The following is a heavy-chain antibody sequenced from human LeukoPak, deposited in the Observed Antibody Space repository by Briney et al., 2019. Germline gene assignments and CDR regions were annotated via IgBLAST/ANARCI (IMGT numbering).Heavy chain of an antibody. CDR3: ARLKYCTNGVCYAGFDY. CDR1: GYTFTSYA. CDR2: INAGNGNT. D-gene: IGHD2-8*01. Sequence: ASVKVSSKASGYTFTSYAMHWVRQAPGQRLEWMGWINAGNGNTKYSQKFQGRVTITRDTSADTAYMELSSLRSEDTAVYYCARLKYCTNGVCYAGFDYWGQGTLVTVSS. J-gene: IGHJ4*02. V-gene: IGHV1-3*01.